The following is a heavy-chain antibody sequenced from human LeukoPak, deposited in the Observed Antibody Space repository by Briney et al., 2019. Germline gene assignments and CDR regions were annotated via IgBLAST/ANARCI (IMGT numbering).Heavy chain of an antibody. J-gene: IGHJ4*02. CDR2: INPNSGGT. CDR3: ASLGPQERGNLFDY. Sequence: ASVKVSCKASGYTFTGYYMHWVRQAPGQGLEWMGRINPNSGGTNYAQKFQGRVTMTRDTFISTAYMELSRLRSDDTAVYYCASLGPQERGNLFDYWGQGTLVTVSS. D-gene: IGHD3-10*01. CDR1: GYTFTGYY. V-gene: IGHV1-2*06.